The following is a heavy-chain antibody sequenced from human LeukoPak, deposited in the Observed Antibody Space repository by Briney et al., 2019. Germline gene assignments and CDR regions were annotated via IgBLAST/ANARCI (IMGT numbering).Heavy chain of an antibody. D-gene: IGHD1-1*01. V-gene: IGHV1-18*01. Sequence: GASVKVSCKASAYTFTSYGISWVRQAPGQGLEWMGWISAYNGNTNYAQKLQGRVTMTTDTSTSTAYMELRSLRSDDTAVYYCARAPGLEPVTRVDYWGQGTLVTVSS. CDR2: ISAYNGNT. J-gene: IGHJ4*02. CDR1: AYTFTSYG. CDR3: ARAPGLEPVTRVDY.